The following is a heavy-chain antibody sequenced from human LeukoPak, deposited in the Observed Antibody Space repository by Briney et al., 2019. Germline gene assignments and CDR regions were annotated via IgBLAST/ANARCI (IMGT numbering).Heavy chain of an antibody. V-gene: IGHV1-18*01. J-gene: IGHJ5*02. CDR3: ARVMAVAAKGNWFDP. CDR1: GYTFTSYG. Sequence: ASVKVSCKASGYTFTSYGISWVRQAPGQGLEWMGWISGYNGNTNYAQKLQGRVTMTTDTSTSTAYMELRSPTSDDTAVYYCARVMAVAAKGNWFDPWGQGTLVTVSS. CDR2: ISGYNGNT. D-gene: IGHD2-15*01.